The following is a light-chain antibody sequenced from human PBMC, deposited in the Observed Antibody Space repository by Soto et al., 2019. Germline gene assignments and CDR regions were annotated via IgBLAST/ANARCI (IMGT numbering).Light chain of an antibody. V-gene: IGKV1-5*03. J-gene: IGKJ4*01. CDR3: QQYNSYSQVT. Sequence: DIKMTQSPSTLSASVGDRVTITCRASQSISSWLAWYQQKPGKAPKLLIYKASSVESGVPSRFSGSGSGTEFTLTISSLQPDDFATYYCQQYNSYSQVTFGGGTKVKIK. CDR2: KAS. CDR1: QSISSW.